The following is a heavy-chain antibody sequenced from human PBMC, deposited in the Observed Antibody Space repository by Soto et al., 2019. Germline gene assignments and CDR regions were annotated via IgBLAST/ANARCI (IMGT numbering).Heavy chain of an antibody. CDR2: IIPSFGAT. D-gene: IGHD2-21*01. V-gene: IGHV1-69*13. CDR3: ATDGTVVVGADSAFDI. CDR1: GGTFSNHA. J-gene: IGHJ3*02. Sequence: SVKVSCKASGGTFSNHAFSWVRQAPGQGLEWMGTIIPSFGATNYAQNFQGRVTITADESTSTAYMDLRSLRFEDTAVYYCATDGTVVVGADSAFDIWGQGTMVTVSS.